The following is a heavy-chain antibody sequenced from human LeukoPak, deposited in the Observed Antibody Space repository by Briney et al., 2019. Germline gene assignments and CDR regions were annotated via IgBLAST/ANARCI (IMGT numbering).Heavy chain of an antibody. Sequence: SETLSLTCTVSGGSISSYYWSWIRQPPGKGLEWIGYIYYSGSTNYNPSLKSRVTISVDTSKNQFSLKLSSVTAADTAVYYCARVIRVVPAGSGWFDPWGQGTLVTVSS. CDR1: GGSISSYY. D-gene: IGHD2-2*01. J-gene: IGHJ5*02. V-gene: IGHV4-59*01. CDR2: IYYSGST. CDR3: ARVIRVVPAGSGWFDP.